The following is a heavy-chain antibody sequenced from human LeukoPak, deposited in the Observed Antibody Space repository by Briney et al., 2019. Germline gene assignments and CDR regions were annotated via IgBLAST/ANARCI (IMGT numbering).Heavy chain of an antibody. Sequence: SVKVSCKASGFTFTSSAMLWVRQARGQRLEWIGWIVVGSGNTNYAQKFQERVTITRDMSTSTAYMELSSLRSEDTAVYYCAAARAWELVNGFDYWGQGTLVTVSS. CDR1: GFTFTSSA. CDR3: AAARAWELVNGFDY. CDR2: IVVGSGNT. J-gene: IGHJ4*02. V-gene: IGHV1-58*02. D-gene: IGHD1-26*01.